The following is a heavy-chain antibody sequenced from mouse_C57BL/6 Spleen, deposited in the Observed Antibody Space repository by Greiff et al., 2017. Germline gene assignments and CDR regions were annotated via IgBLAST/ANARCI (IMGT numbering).Heavy chain of an antibody. J-gene: IGHJ4*01. CDR1: GYTFTSYW. D-gene: IGHD2-5*01. CDR2: IYPGSGST. Sequence: QVQLQQPGAELVKPGASVTMSCKASGYTFTSYWITWVKQRPGQGLEWIGDIYPGSGSTNYNEKFKSKATLTVDTSSSTAYMQLSSLTSEDSAVXDCARHSNYLYYYAMDYWGQGTSVTVSS. CDR3: ARHSNYLYYYAMDY. V-gene: IGHV1-55*01.